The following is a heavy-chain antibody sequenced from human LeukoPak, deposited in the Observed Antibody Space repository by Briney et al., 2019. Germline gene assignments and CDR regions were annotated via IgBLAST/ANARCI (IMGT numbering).Heavy chain of an antibody. J-gene: IGHJ3*02. Sequence: SETLSLTCTVSGGSISSYYWSWIRQPPGKGLEWIGYIYYSGSTNYNPSLKSRVTISVDTSKNQFSLKLSSVTAADTAVYYCARVLDYVFAFDIWGQGTMVTVSS. CDR2: IYYSGST. CDR3: ARVLDYVFAFDI. D-gene: IGHD4-17*01. V-gene: IGHV4-59*01. CDR1: GGSISSYY.